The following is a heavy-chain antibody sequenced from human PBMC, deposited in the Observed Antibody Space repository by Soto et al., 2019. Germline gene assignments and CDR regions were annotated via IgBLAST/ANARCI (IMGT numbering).Heavy chain of an antibody. J-gene: IGHJ4*01. CDR3: CVHDRSGYQPTDY. V-gene: IGHV3-30*03. CDR2: ISYDGSNK. Sequence: SGCPLRLSCAASGFTFNRSGMHWLLQAPGKGLEWVAVISYDGSNKYYADSVKRRFTISRDNSKDTLYTQMNSLRAEDTAVYYCCVHDRSGYQPTDYGGLGTLVTVSS. CDR1: GFTFNRSG. D-gene: IGHD3-22*01.